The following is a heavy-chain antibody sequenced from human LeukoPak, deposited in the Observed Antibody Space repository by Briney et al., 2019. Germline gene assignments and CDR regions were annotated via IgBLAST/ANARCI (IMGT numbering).Heavy chain of an antibody. CDR2: ISAYNGNT. CDR3: ARDLPVAGTSGFPFDY. V-gene: IGHV1-18*01. CDR1: GYTFTSYG. D-gene: IGHD6-19*01. Sequence: ASVKVSCKASGYTFTSYGISWVRQAPGQGLEWMGWISAYNGNTYYAQKLQGRVTMTTDTSTSTAYMELRSLRSDDTAVYYCARDLPVAGTSGFPFDYWGQGTLVTVSS. J-gene: IGHJ4*02.